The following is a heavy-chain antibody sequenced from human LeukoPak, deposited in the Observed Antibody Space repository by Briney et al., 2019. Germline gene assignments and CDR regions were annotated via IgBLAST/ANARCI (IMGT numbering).Heavy chain of an antibody. D-gene: IGHD5-24*01. CDR2: INPSGGST. J-gene: IGHJ4*02. Sequence: ASEKVSCKTSGYTFTNYYIHWVRQAPGQGLEWMGIINPSGGSTVYLQKFQDRVTMTRDTSTSTVSMELGSLRSEDTAVYYCARDEARDGYTNYLDYWGLGTLVTVSS. CDR3: ARDEARDGYTNYLDY. V-gene: IGHV1-46*01. CDR1: GYTFTNYY.